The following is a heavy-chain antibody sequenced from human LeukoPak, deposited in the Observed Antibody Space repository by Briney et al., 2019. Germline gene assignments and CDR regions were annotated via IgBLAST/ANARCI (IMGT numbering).Heavy chain of an antibody. J-gene: IGHJ4*02. CDR3: AAERLRYFHH. V-gene: IGHV3-74*01. D-gene: IGHD2-15*01. CDR2: IDRDGSRI. CDR1: GFTFSSYW. Sequence: LPGGSLRLSCAVSGFTFSSYWMHWVRQAPGKGLVWVSRIDRDGSRINYADSVKGRFTISRDNGKNTLFLQMNSLTTDDTALYRCAAERLRYFHHWGQGTLVTVSS.